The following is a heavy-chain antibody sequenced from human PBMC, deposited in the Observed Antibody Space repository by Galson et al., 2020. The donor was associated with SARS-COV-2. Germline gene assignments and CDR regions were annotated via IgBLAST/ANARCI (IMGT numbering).Heavy chain of an antibody. Sequence: GGSLRLSCGASGFSFNDYAMSWVRQGPGKGLEWLSSITGNGDTINYAESVKGRFIISRDNSKNTLYLQMNSLRAEDTAVYFCAKRLGYYSDKSGFYTFYFDYWGQGTLVTVSS. CDR1: GFSFNDYA. V-gene: IGHV3-23*01. J-gene: IGHJ4*02. D-gene: IGHD3-22*01. CDR3: AKRLGYYSDKSGFYTFYFDY. CDR2: ITGNGDTI.